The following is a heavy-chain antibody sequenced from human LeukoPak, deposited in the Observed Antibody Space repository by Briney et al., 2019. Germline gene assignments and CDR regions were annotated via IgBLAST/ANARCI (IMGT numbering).Heavy chain of an antibody. CDR2: LSGSGGAT. V-gene: IGHV3-23*01. CDR3: AKPLGSHSFLFSSMDV. Sequence: PGGSLRLSCEASEFTFSRVAMSWIRQPPGPGLEWVSTLSGSGGATYYADSVKGRFTTSRDNSKDTLYLQLDNLRADATAVYYCAKPLGSHSFLFSSMDVWGKGTSVIVSS. D-gene: IGHD2-21*01. CDR1: EFTFSRVA. J-gene: IGHJ6*03.